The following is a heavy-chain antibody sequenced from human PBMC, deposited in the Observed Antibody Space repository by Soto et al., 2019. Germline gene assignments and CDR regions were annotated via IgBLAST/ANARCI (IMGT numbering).Heavy chain of an antibody. J-gene: IGHJ5*02. D-gene: IGHD3-3*01. V-gene: IGHV4-59*01. CDR1: GGSISSYY. CDR3: ARATIFWWFDP. Sequence: PSETLSLTCTVSGGSISSYYWSWIRQPPGKGLEWIGYIYYSGSTNYNPSLKSRVTISVDTSKNQFSLKLSSVTAADTAVYYCARATIFWWFDPWGQGTLVTVSS. CDR2: IYYSGST.